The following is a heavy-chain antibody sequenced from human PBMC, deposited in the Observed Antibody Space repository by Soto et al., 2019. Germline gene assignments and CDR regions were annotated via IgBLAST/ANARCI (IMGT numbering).Heavy chain of an antibody. D-gene: IGHD6-19*01. CDR3: ARAKPVAGTYYYYYMDV. Sequence: SLTCAVSSGSISSSNWWSWVRQPPGKGLEWIGEIYHSGSTNYNPSLKSRVTISVDKSKNQFSLKLSSVTAADTAVYYCARAKPVAGTYYYYYMDVWGKGTTVTVSS. CDR1: SGSISSSNW. CDR2: IYHSGST. J-gene: IGHJ6*03. V-gene: IGHV4-4*02.